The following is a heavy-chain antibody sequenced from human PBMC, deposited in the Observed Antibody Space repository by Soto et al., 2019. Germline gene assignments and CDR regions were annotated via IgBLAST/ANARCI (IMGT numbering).Heavy chain of an antibody. J-gene: IGHJ6*02. V-gene: IGHV1-24*01. Sequence: ASVKVSCKASGYTLTELSMHWVRQAPGKGLEWMGGSDPEDGETIYAQKFQGRVTMTEDTSTDTAYMELSSLRSEDTAVYYCAKRHNAGGYYYYGMDVWGQGNTVTVSS. CDR2: SDPEDGET. CDR3: AKRHNAGGYYYYGMDV. D-gene: IGHD1-1*01. CDR1: GYTLTELS.